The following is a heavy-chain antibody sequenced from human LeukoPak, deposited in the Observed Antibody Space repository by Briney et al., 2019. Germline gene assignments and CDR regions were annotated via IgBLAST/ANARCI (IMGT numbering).Heavy chain of an antibody. Sequence: ASVKVSCKASGYTFTGYYMHWVRQAPGQGLEWMGWINPNSGGTNYAQKFQGRVTMTRDTSISTAYMELSRLRSDDTAAYYCARGKAARPNQVWGYCYYYYMDVWGKGTTVTVSS. CDR1: GYTFTGYY. J-gene: IGHJ6*03. CDR3: ARGKAARPNQVWGYCYYYYMDV. D-gene: IGHD6-6*01. V-gene: IGHV1-2*02. CDR2: INPNSGGT.